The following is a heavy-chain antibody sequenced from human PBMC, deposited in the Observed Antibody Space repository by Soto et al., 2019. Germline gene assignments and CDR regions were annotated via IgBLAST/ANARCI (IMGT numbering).Heavy chain of an antibody. CDR2: SHQSENT. V-gene: IGHV4-4*02. J-gene: IGHJ4*02. CDR3: ATRDTGRVY. CDR1: GVSISSHDW. D-gene: IGHD5-18*01. Sequence: QVQLQESGPGLVKPSGTLSLTCAVSGVSISSHDWWTWVRQPPGKGLEWIGESHQSENTHYNSSLESRVTISLDKSTNQLSLQLTSVTVADTAVYYCATRDTGRVYWGQGTLVTVSS.